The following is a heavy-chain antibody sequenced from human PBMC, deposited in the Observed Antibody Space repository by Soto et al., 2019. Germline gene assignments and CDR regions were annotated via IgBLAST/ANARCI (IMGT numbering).Heavy chain of an antibody. CDR2: IWYDGSNK. J-gene: IGHJ6*02. D-gene: IGHD3-16*01. V-gene: IGHV3-33*01. CDR3: ARDSAFGEKPYGMDV. Sequence: GGSLRLSCAASGFTFSSYGMHWVRQAPGKGLEWVAVIWYDGSNKYYADSVKGRFTISRDNSKNTLYLQMNSLRAEDTAVYYCARDSAFGEKPYGMDVWGQGTTVTVSS. CDR1: GFTFSSYG.